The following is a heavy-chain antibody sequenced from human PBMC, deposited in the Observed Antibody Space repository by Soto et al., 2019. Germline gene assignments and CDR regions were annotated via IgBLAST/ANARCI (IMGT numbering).Heavy chain of an antibody. CDR2: ISYDGSNK. V-gene: IGHV3-30*04. Sequence: QVQLVESGGGVVQPGRSLRLSCVPSGFTFSSYAMHWVRQAPGKGLEWVAIISYDGSNKYYADSVKGRFTISRDSSKNTLYLQMNSLRVEDTALYYCAKDRGRYCSGGTCYLFDYWGQGALVTVSS. D-gene: IGHD2-15*01. CDR3: AKDRGRYCSGGTCYLFDY. J-gene: IGHJ4*02. CDR1: GFTFSSYA.